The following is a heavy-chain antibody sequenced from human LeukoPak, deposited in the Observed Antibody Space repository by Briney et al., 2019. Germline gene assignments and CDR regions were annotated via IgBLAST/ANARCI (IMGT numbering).Heavy chain of an antibody. CDR2: ISDSGGRE. Sequence: PGGCLRLSCAASGFTVINYAIIWVGPAAAKGLEWVADISDSGGRENYADSMKCRSTITRDNSKKTLYLQINNLRAEDTAVYYCAKRDPKLNAFNIWGQGTMVTVSS. CDR1: GFTVINYA. CDR3: AKRDPKLNAFNI. D-gene: IGHD2-15*01. V-gene: IGHV3-23*01. J-gene: IGHJ3*02.